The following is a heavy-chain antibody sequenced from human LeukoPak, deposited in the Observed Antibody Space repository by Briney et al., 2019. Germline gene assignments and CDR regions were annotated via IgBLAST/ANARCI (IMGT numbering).Heavy chain of an antibody. D-gene: IGHD2-15*01. CDR1: GFTFSNYS. CDR3: ARDYCSGPKCYFIDY. J-gene: IGHJ4*02. V-gene: IGHV3-48*04. CDR2: ITSSSTV. Sequence: GGPLRLSCAASGFTFSNYSMNWVRQAPGKGLEGVSYITSSSTVYYAGSVKGRFTISRDNAKNSLFLQMNSLRAEDTAVYYCARDYCSGPKCYFIDYWGQGTLVTVSS.